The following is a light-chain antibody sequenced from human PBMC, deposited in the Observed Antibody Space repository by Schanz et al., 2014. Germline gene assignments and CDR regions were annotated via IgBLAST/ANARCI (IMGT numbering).Light chain of an antibody. Sequence: QSALTQPASVSGSPGQSITISCTGTSSDVGGYNYVSWYQHHPGKAPKLMIYDVNNRPSGVSNRFSGSKSGNTASLTISGLQAEDEAEYYCSSYAGSNNWVFGGGTKLTVL. CDR1: SSDVGGYNY. V-gene: IGLV2-14*03. CDR2: DVN. CDR3: SSYAGSNNWV. J-gene: IGLJ3*02.